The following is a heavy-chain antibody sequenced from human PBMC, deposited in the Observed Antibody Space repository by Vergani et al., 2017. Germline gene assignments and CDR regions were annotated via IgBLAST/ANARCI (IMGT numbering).Heavy chain of an antibody. V-gene: IGHV3-64D*06. D-gene: IGHD3-10*01. Sequence: VQLVESGGGVVQPGRSLRLSCSASGFTFSSYAMHWVRQAPGKGLEYVSAISSNGGSTYYADSVKGRFTISRDNSKNTLYLQMSSLRAEDTAVYYCARETYYYGSGSYNDWGQGTLVTVSS. CDR1: GFTFSSYA. CDR3: ARETYYYGSGSYND. CDR2: ISSNGGST. J-gene: IGHJ4*02.